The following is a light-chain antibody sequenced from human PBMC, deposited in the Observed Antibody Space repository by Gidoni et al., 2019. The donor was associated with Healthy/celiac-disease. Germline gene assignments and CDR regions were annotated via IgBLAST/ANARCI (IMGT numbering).Light chain of an antibody. CDR3: SSYTSSSARV. V-gene: IGLV2-14*03. Sequence: QSALTHPASVSGFPGQAITISCTGTSSDVGGYNYVSWYQHHPGQAPKLMIYDVSNRPSGVSNRFSGSKSGNTASLTISGLQAEDEADYYCSSYTSSSARVVGGGTKLTVL. J-gene: IGLJ3*02. CDR1: SSDVGGYNY. CDR2: DVS.